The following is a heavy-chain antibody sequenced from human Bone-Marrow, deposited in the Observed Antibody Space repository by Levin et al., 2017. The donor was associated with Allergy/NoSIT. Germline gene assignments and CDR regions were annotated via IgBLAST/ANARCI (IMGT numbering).Heavy chain of an antibody. Sequence: GESLKISCAASGFTFSDAWMTWVRQAPGKGLEWVGLIKSKTDGWTTDYAAPVKGRSTISRDDSKNTLYLQMNSLTTEDTAVYYCTTDVGWISRVGWGQGTLVTVSS. J-gene: IGHJ4*02. V-gene: IGHV3-15*01. CDR2: IKSKTDGWTT. D-gene: IGHD5-12*01. CDR1: GFTFSDAW. CDR3: TTDVGWISRVG.